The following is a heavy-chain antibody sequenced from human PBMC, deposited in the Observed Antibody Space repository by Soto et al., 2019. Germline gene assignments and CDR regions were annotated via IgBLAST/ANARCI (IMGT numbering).Heavy chain of an antibody. CDR1: GGSISSYY. D-gene: IGHD3-16*01. J-gene: IGHJ4*02. CDR3: ARHVTWQRSPTAFDY. V-gene: IGHV4-59*08. Sequence: SETLSLTCTVSGGSISSYYWSWIRQPPGKGLEWIGYIYYSGSTNYNPSLKSRVTISVDTSKNQFSLKLSSVTAADTAVYYCARHVTWQRSPTAFDYWGQGTLVTVSS. CDR2: IYYSGST.